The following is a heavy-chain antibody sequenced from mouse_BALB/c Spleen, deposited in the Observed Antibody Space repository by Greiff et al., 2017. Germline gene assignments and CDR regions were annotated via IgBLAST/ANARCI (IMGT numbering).Heavy chain of an antibody. CDR2: IDPANGNT. J-gene: IGHJ4*01. D-gene: IGHD2-14*01. CDR1: GFNIKDTY. Sequence: VQLQQSGAELVKPGASVKLSCTASGFNIKDTYMHWVKQRPEQGLEWIGRIDPANGNTKYDQKFQGKATITADASSNTAYLQLSSLTSEDTAVYYCARNYRYGYYAMDYWGQGTAVTVSS. CDR3: ARNYRYGYYAMDY. V-gene: IGHV14-3*02.